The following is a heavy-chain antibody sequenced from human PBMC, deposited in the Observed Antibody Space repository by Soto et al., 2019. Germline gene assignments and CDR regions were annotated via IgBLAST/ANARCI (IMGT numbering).Heavy chain of an antibody. CDR1: GFSLSTSGVG. D-gene: IGHD2-2*02. CDR3: AHRRYCSGTSCYTGIDP. CDR2: IYWNDDK. Sequence: QITLKESGPTLVKPTQTLTLTCTFSGFSLSTSGVGVGWIRQPPGKALEWLALIYWNDDKHYSPSLKSRLTITKDTYKNQVVLRMTDIDPVDTATYYCAHRRYCSGTSCYTGIDPWGHGTLVTVSS. V-gene: IGHV2-5*01. J-gene: IGHJ5*02.